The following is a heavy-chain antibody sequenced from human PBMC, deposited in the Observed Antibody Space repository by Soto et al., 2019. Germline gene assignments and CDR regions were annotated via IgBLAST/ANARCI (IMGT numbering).Heavy chain of an antibody. J-gene: IGHJ5*02. V-gene: IGHV4-38-2*01. Sequence: TLSLTCAVSGYSISSGHYWGWIRQPPGKGLEWIGSIYHSGTTYYNPSLKNRVTISLDTSKNQVSLRLNSGTAADSAVYYCARSLYSSSWYAGSWGQGTLVTVSS. CDR2: IYHSGTT. CDR3: ARSLYSSSWYAGS. D-gene: IGHD6-13*01. CDR1: GYSISSGHY.